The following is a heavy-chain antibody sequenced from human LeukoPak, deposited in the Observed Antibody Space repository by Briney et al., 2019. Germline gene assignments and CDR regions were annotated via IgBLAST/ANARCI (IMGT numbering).Heavy chain of an antibody. CDR1: GFTISNYW. J-gene: IGHJ3*02. Sequence: PGGSLRLSCAASGFTISNYWMHWVRQAPGKGLVWVSCINSDGSTATYADSVKGRFTTSRDNAKKTLYVQMNSLRAEDTAVYYCAREVGGNLGDAFDIWGQGTMVTVSS. D-gene: IGHD4-23*01. CDR3: AREVGGNLGDAFDI. V-gene: IGHV3-74*03. CDR2: INSDGSTA.